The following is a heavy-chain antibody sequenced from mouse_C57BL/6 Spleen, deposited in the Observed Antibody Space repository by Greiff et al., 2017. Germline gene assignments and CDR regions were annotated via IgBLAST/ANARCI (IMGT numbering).Heavy chain of an antibody. CDR1: GYTFTDYY. CDR3: ARLIGTGAY. CDR2: IYPGSGNT. D-gene: IGHD4-1*01. V-gene: IGHV1-76*01. J-gene: IGHJ3*01. Sequence: VKLMESGAELVRPGASVKLSCKASGYTFTDYYINWVKQRPGQGLEWIARIYPGSGNTYYNEKFKGKDTLTAEKSSSTAYMQLSSLTSEDSAVYFCARLIGTGAYWGQGTLVTVSA.